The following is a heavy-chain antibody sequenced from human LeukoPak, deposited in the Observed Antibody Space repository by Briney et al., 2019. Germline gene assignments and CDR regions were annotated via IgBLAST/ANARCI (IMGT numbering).Heavy chain of an antibody. CDR2: ISSSSSYI. CDR1: GFTFSNYN. J-gene: IGHJ4*02. Sequence: GGSLRLSCAASGFTFSNYNFYWVRQAPGKGLEWVSSISSSSSYIYYADSVKGRFTISRDNAKNSLYLQMNSLRAEDTAVYYCARAGIAAAGKLDWGQGTLVTVSS. V-gene: IGHV3-21*01. CDR3: ARAGIAAAGKLD. D-gene: IGHD6-13*01.